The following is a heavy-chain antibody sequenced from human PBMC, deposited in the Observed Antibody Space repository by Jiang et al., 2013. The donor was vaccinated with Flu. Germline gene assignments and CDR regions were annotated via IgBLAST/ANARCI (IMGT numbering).Heavy chain of an antibody. J-gene: IGHJ4*02. D-gene: IGHD2-8*01. CDR2: T. Sequence: TRLRTEVQGRVTMTRDTSTSTVYMELSSLRSEDTAVYYCARALGDVLMVYIFDYWGQGTLVTVSS. V-gene: IGHV1-46*01. CDR3: ARALGDVLMVYIFDY.